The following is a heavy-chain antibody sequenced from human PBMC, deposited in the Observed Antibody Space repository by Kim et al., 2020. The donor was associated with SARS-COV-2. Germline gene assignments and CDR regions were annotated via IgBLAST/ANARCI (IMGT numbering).Heavy chain of an antibody. CDR2: INTNTGNP. CDR1: GYTFTSYA. Sequence: ASVKVSCTASGYTFTSYAMNWVRQAPGQGLEWLGWINTNTGNPTYAQGFTGRFVFSLDTSFSTAYLQISSLTAEDTAVYYCASVEGFGELLYSRRPLAAFDIWGQGTMVTVSS. D-gene: IGHD3-10*01. CDR3: ASVEGFGELLYSRRPLAAFDI. V-gene: IGHV7-4-1*02. J-gene: IGHJ3*02.